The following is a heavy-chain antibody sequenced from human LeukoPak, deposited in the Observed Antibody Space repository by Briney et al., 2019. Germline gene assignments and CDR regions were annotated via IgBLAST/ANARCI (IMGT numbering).Heavy chain of an antibody. Sequence: SETLSLACAVYGGSFSGYYWSWIRQPPGKGLEWIGEINHSGSTNYNPSLKSRVTISVDTSKNQFSLKLSSVTAADTAVYYCARQRRYDFWSGYQYNWFDPWGQGTLVTVSS. CDR2: INHSGST. CDR1: GGSFSGYY. J-gene: IGHJ5*02. V-gene: IGHV4-34*01. D-gene: IGHD3-3*01. CDR3: ARQRRYDFWSGYQYNWFDP.